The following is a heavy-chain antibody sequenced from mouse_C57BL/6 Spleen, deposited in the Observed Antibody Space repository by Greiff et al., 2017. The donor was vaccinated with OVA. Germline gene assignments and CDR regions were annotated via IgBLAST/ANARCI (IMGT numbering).Heavy chain of an antibody. V-gene: IGHV1-15*01. CDR2: IDPETGGT. D-gene: IGHD3-2*02. J-gene: IGHJ2*01. Sequence: QVQLQQSGAELVRPGASVTLSCKASGYTFTDYEMHWVKQTPVHGLEWIGAIDPETGGTAYNQKFKGKAILTADKSSSTAYMELRSLTSEDSAVYYSTNGGAQATNYWGQGTTLTVSS. CDR1: GYTFTDYE. CDR3: TNGGAQATNY.